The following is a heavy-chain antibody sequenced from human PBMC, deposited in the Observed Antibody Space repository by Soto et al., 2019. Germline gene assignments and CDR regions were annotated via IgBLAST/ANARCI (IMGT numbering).Heavy chain of an antibody. CDR2: IWYDGSNK. J-gene: IGHJ6*02. D-gene: IGHD6-13*01. CDR3: ARDSAGTGRILVYYYYGMDV. V-gene: IGHV3-33*01. CDR1: GFTFSSYG. Sequence: GGSLRLSCAASGFTFSSYGMHWVRQAPGKGLEWVAVIWYDGSNKYYADSVKGRFTISRDNSKNTLYLQMNSLRAEDTAVYYWARDSAGTGRILVYYYYGMDVWGQGTTVTVSS.